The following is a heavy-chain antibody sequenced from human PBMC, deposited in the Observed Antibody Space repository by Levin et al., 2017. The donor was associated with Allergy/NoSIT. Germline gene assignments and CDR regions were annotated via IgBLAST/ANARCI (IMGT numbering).Heavy chain of an antibody. CDR2: IYYSGST. V-gene: IGHV4-30-4*01. J-gene: IGHJ4*02. Sequence: SCTVSGGSISSGDYYWSWLRQPPGKGLEWIGYIYYSGSTYYNPSLKSRVTISVDTSKNQFSLKLSSVTAADTAVYYCARGPPRFYYGSGSYQTNFDYWGQGTLVTVSS. D-gene: IGHD3-10*01. CDR1: GGSISSGDYY. CDR3: ARGPPRFYYGSGSYQTNFDY.